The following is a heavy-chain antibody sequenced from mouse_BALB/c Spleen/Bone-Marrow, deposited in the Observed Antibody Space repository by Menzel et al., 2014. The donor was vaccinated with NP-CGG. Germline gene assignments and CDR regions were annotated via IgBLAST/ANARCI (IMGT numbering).Heavy chain of an antibody. CDR1: GYAFTNYL. V-gene: IGHV1-54*03. J-gene: IGHJ2*01. CDR3: AREGYYGLDY. D-gene: IGHD2-1*01. Sequence: VQLQQSGAKLVRPGTSVKVSCKASGYAFTNYLIEWFKQRPGQGLEWIGVINPGSGGTNFNEKFRGKATLTADKSSNTAYMQFNSLTSDDSAVYFCAREGYYGLDYWGQGTTLTVSS. CDR2: INPGSGGT.